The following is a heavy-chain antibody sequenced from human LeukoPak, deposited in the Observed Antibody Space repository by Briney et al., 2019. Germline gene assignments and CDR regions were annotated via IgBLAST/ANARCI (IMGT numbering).Heavy chain of an antibody. V-gene: IGHV3-33*06. Sequence: GGSLRLSCAASGFTFINYGMHWVRQAPGKGLEWVAVIWSDGTEKYYGDAVKGRFTISRDNSRNTLYLQMNSLRGEDTAVYYCAKDAQRGFDYSNSLEYWGQGTLVTVSS. CDR1: GFTFINYG. CDR3: AKDAQRGFDYSNSLEY. CDR2: IWSDGTEK. J-gene: IGHJ4*02. D-gene: IGHD4-11*01.